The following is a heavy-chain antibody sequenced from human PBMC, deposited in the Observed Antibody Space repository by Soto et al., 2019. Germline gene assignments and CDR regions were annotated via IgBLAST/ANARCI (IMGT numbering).Heavy chain of an antibody. CDR3: ARESHDILTGPPWVWYFDL. V-gene: IGHV4-34*01. CDR2: INDRGSI. J-gene: IGHJ2*01. D-gene: IGHD3-9*01. CDR1: GGSFSGYY. Sequence: QVQLQQWGAGPLRPLETLSLTCGVSGGSFSGYYWAWIRQSPGKGLEWIGEINDRGSINYNPSLKPRVSISVDTSKNHYSLNLRSVTAADTAVYYCARESHDILTGPPWVWYFDLWGRGTLVTVSS.